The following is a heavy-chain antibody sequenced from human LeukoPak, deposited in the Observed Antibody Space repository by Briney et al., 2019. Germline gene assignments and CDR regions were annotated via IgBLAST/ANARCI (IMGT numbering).Heavy chain of an antibody. CDR3: ACSIAAAGWLYFDY. CDR2: IYSSGTT. D-gene: IGHD6-13*01. CDR1: GGSITSYY. J-gene: IGHJ4*02. V-gene: IGHV4-4*07. Sequence: SETLSLTCTVSGGSITSYYWSWLRQPAGKGLEWIGRIYSSGTTNYNPSLKSRVTMSIDTSKTQFSLKLSSVTAADTAVYFCACSIAAAGWLYFDYWGQGSLVTVSS.